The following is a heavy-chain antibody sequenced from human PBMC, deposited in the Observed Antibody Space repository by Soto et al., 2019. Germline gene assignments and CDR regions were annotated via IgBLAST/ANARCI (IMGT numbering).Heavy chain of an antibody. CDR2: ISGSGGST. J-gene: IGHJ4*02. Sequence: LRLSCAASGFTFSSYAMSWVRQAPGKGLEWVSAISGSGGSTYYADSVKGRCTISRDNSKNTLYLQMNSLRAEDTAVYYGATALLLTTIFLDFRGQGTLVTGS. D-gene: IGHD3-3*01. V-gene: IGHV3-23*01. CDR1: GFTFSSYA. CDR3: ATALLLTTIFLDF.